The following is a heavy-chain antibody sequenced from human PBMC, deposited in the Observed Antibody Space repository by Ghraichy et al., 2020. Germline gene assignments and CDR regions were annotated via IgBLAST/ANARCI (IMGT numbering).Heavy chain of an antibody. J-gene: IGHJ4*02. CDR1: GFTFSSYG. Sequence: GESLNISCAASGFTFSSYGMHWARQAPGKGLEWVAVIWYDGSNKYYADSVKGRFTISRDNSKNTVYLQMNSLRAEDASVYYCARSYYYDTSQTPDYWGQGTLVTVSS. CDR2: IWYDGSNK. CDR3: ARSYYYDTSQTPDY. D-gene: IGHD3-22*01. V-gene: IGHV3-33*01.